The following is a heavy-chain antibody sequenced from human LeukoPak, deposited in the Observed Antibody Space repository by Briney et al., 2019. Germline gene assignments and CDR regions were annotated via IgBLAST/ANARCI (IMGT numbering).Heavy chain of an antibody. CDR1: GFTFDDYA. CDR3: ARDRELGY. Sequence: GGSLRLSCAASGFTFDDYAMHWVRHAPGKGLEWVSGISWNSGSIGYADSVKGRFTISRDNAKNSLYLQMNSLRAEDTAVYYCARDRELGYWGQGTLVIVSS. CDR2: ISWNSGSI. V-gene: IGHV3-9*01. D-gene: IGHD1-1*01. J-gene: IGHJ4*02.